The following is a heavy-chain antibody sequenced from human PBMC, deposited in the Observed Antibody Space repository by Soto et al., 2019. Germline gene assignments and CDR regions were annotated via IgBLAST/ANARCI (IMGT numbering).Heavy chain of an antibody. CDR1: GYTFTSYA. D-gene: IGHD6-6*01. Sequence: GASVKVSCKASGYTFTSYAMHWVRQATGQRLEWMGWINAGNGNTKYSQKFQGRVTITRDTSASTAYMELSSLRSEDTAVYYCARSSSSGHSSSSGYWGQGTLVTVSS. CDR2: INAGNGNT. V-gene: IGHV1-3*01. J-gene: IGHJ4*02. CDR3: ARSSSSGHSSSSGY.